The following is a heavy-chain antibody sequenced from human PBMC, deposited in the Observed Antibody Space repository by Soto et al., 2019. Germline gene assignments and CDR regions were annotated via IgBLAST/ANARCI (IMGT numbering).Heavy chain of an antibody. CDR3: ARESGYYDFWSGYPQYYYYGMDV. D-gene: IGHD3-3*01. V-gene: IGHV3-7*01. CDR2: IKQDGSEK. CDR1: GFTFSSYW. Sequence: GGSLRLSCAASGFTFSSYWMSWVRQAPGKGLEWVANIKQDGSEKYYVDSVKGRFTISRDNAKNSLYLQMNSLRAEDTAVYYCARESGYYDFWSGYPQYYYYGMDVWGQGTTVTVSS. J-gene: IGHJ6*02.